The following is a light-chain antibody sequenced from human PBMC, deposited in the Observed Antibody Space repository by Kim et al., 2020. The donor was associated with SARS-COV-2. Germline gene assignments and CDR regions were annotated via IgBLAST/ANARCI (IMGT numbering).Light chain of an antibody. Sequence: SASVGDRVTITCQTSQDISNYLNWYQQKPGKAPKLLIYDASNLQTGVPSRFSGSGSGTDFTFTISSLQPEDIATYYCQQYDNFLTFGQGTRLEIK. CDR2: DAS. J-gene: IGKJ5*01. V-gene: IGKV1-33*01. CDR1: QDISNY. CDR3: QQYDNFLT.